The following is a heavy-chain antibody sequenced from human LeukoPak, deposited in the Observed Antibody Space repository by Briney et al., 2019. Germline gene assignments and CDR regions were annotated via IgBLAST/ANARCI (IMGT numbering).Heavy chain of an antibody. CDR1: GFTFSSYA. CDR2: INQDGSEK. J-gene: IGHJ4*02. Sequence: GGSLRLSCAASGFTFSSYAMSWVRQAPGKGLEWVANINQDGSEKNYVDSVKGRFTISRDNSKNTLYLQMNSLRAEDTAVYYCGKEGIRNFDYWGQGTLVTVSS. CDR3: GKEGIRNFDY. V-gene: IGHV3-7*03.